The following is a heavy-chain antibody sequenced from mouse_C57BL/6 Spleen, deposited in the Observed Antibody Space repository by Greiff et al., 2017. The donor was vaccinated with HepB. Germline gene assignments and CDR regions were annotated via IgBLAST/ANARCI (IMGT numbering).Heavy chain of an antibody. Sequence: EVKVVESGGGLVKPGGSLKLSCAASGFTFSSYAMSWVRQTPEKRLEWVATISDGGSYTYYPDNVKGRFTISRDNAKNNLYLQMSHLKSEDTAMYYCARDRSWFAYWGQGTLFTVSA. V-gene: IGHV5-4*01. CDR1: GFTFSSYA. CDR2: ISDGGSYT. J-gene: IGHJ3*01. CDR3: ARDRSWFAY.